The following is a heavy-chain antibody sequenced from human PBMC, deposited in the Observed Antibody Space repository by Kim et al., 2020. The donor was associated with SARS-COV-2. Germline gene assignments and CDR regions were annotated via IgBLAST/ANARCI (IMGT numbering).Heavy chain of an antibody. J-gene: IGHJ6*02. CDR3: ARGLLRTMLVVVITTYYYYGMDV. V-gene: IGHV1-8*02. D-gene: IGHD3-22*01. CDR1: GYTFTSYD. CDR2: MNPNSGNT. Sequence: ASVKVSCKASGYTFTSYDINWVRQATGQGLEWMGWMNPNSGNTGYAQKFQGRVTMTRNTSISTAYMELSSLRSEDTAVYYCARGLLRTMLVVVITTYYYYGMDVWGQGTTVTVSS.